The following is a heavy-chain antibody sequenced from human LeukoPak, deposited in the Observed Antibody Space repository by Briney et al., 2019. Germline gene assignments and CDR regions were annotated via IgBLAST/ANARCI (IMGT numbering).Heavy chain of an antibody. D-gene: IGHD4-23*01. CDR2: IIPLFGTA. CDR1: GGTFSSYA. CDR3: ARRGRLAGTTVASGAFDI. Sequence: SVKVSCKASGGTFSSYAISWVRQAPGQGLEWMGGIIPLFGTANYAQKFQGRVTITADESTSTAYMELSSLRSEDTAVYYCARRGRLAGTTVASGAFDIWGQGTMVTVSS. V-gene: IGHV1-69*01. J-gene: IGHJ3*02.